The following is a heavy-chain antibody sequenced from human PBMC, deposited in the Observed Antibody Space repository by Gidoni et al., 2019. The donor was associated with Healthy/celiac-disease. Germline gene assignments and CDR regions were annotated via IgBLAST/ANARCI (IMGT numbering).Heavy chain of an antibody. CDR2: IYYSGST. CDR1: GGSISSYY. V-gene: IGHV4-59*01. D-gene: IGHD6-13*01. Sequence: QVQLQESGPGRVKTSETLSLTCTGSGGSISSYYGSWIRQPPGKGLEWIGYIYYSGSTNYTPSLKSRVTISVATSKNPFSLKLSSVTAADTAVYYCARDSSSVGGNWFDPWGQGTLVTVSS. J-gene: IGHJ5*02. CDR3: ARDSSSVGGNWFDP.